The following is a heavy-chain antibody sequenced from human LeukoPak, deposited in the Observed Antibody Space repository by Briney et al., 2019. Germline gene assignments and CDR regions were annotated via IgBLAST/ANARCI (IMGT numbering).Heavy chain of an antibody. Sequence: GGSLRLSCAASGFTFSSYVMNWVRQAPGKGLEWVSAISGSGGSTSYADSVKGRFTISRDNSKNTLYLQMNSLRAEDTAVYYCARGDGYNFFDYWGQGTLVTVSS. D-gene: IGHD5-24*01. CDR2: ISGSGGST. V-gene: IGHV3-23*01. J-gene: IGHJ4*02. CDR3: ARGDGYNFFDY. CDR1: GFTFSSYV.